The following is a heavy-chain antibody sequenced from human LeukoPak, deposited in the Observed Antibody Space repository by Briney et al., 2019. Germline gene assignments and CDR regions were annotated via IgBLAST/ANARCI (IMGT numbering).Heavy chain of an antibody. Sequence: GESLKISCKGSGYSFTNYRIGWVRQMPGKGLEWMGIIYPDDSNTKYSPSFQGLVTISADKSISTAYLQWSSLKASDTAMYYCARRHDYGDYHLGYWGQGTLVTVSS. J-gene: IGHJ4*02. V-gene: IGHV5-51*01. CDR3: ARRHDYGDYHLGY. CDR1: GYSFTNYR. D-gene: IGHD4-17*01. CDR2: IYPDDSNT.